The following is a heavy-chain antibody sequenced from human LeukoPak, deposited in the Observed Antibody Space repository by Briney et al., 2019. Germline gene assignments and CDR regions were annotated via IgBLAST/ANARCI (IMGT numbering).Heavy chain of an antibody. D-gene: IGHD3-10*01. V-gene: IGHV3-23*01. CDR2: ISGSGGTT. CDR1: GFTFSSYA. J-gene: IGHJ6*03. Sequence: GGSLRLSCAASGFTFSSYAMSWVRQAPGKGLEWVSSISGSGGTTYYADSVKGRFTISRDNSKNTLYLQMNSLRAEDTAVYYCAKAGSGYYYYGSGSYYKDYYMDVWGKGTTVTVSS. CDR3: AKAGSGYYYYGSGSYYKDYYMDV.